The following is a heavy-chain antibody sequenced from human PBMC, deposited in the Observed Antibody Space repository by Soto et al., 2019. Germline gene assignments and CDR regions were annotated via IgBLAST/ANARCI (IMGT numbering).Heavy chain of an antibody. CDR3: ARDLMYTSSPDSWFGP. CDR1: GYTFVSYG. D-gene: IGHD2-2*01. V-gene: IGHV1-18*01. J-gene: IGHJ5*02. Sequence: ASVKVSCKTSGYTFVSYGINWVRRAPGQGLEWVGWISPGSGNIIYAQKFQGRVTLTTDTSTITVFMDLRSLRFDDTAVYYCARDLMYTSSPDSWFGPWRHGTRVTDSS. CDR2: ISPGSGNI.